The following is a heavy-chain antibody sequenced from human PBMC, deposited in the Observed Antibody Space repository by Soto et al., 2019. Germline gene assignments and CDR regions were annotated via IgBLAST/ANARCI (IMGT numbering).Heavy chain of an antibody. CDR2: TRNKANSYTT. V-gene: IGHV3-72*01. CDR3: ARARCRRSCSGGVGYYGMDV. J-gene: IGHJ6*02. D-gene: IGHD2-15*01. CDR1: GFTFSDHY. Sequence: GGSLRLSCAASGFTFSDHYMDWVRQAPGKGLEWVGRTRNKANSYTTEYAASGKGRFTISRDDSKNSLYLQMNKLKTEETAVYYCARARCRRSCSGGVGYYGMDVWGQGTTVTVSS.